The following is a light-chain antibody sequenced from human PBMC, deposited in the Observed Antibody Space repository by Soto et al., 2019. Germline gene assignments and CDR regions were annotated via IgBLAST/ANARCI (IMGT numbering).Light chain of an antibody. J-gene: IGKJ4*01. Sequence: DIVMTQSPDSLAVSLGERATINCKSSQSVLYSSNNKNYLAWYQQKPGQPPKLLIYWASTRESGVPDRFSGSGYGTDFPLTISSLQAEDVAVYYCQQYYSTPHTFGGGTKVEIK. CDR2: WAS. CDR1: QSVLYSSNNKNY. CDR3: QQYYSTPHT. V-gene: IGKV4-1*01.